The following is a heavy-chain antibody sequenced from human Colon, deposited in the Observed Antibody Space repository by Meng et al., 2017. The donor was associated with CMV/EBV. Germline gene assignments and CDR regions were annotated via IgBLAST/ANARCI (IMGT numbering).Heavy chain of an antibody. Sequence: CAASGIPFSGYGMHWVRQAPGRGLEWVAAIWYDGSKKYHADSVKGRFTISRDNSKNTLYLQMNSLRVEDTAVYYCARVRNSVVHFDHWGRGTLVTVSS. V-gene: IGHV3-33*01. J-gene: IGHJ2*01. CDR1: GIPFSGYG. CDR2: IWYDGSKK. CDR3: ARVRNSVVHFDH. D-gene: IGHD2-15*01.